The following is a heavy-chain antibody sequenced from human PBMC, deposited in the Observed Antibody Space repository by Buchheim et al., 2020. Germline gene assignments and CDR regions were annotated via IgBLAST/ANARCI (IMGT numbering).Heavy chain of an antibody. D-gene: IGHD3-22*01. CDR2: ISSSSSYI. V-gene: IGHV3-21*01. CDR1: GFTFSSYS. J-gene: IGHJ6*02. CDR3: ARSYYDSSGYYSPYYYYYGMDV. Sequence: EVQLVESGGGLVKPGGSLRLSCAASGFTFSSYSMNWVRQAPGKGLEWVSSISSSSSYIYYADSVKGRFTISRDNAKNSLYLQMNSLRAEDTAVYYCARSYYDSSGYYSPYYYYYGMDVWGQGTT.